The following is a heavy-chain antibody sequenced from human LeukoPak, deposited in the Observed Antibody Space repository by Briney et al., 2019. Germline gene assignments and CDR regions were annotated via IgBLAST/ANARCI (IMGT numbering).Heavy chain of an antibody. CDR1: GFTFSSYW. CDR3: ARGGDVDTAMGLRAFDI. CDR2: IKQDGSEK. Sequence: GGSLRLSCAASGFTFSSYWMSWVGQAPGKGLEWVANIKQDGSEKYYVDSVKGRFTISRDNAKNSLYLQMNSLRAEDTAVYYCARGGDVDTAMGLRAFDIWGQGTMVTVSS. V-gene: IGHV3-7*01. J-gene: IGHJ3*02. D-gene: IGHD5-18*01.